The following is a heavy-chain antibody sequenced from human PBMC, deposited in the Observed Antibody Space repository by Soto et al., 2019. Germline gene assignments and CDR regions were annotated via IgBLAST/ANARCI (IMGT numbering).Heavy chain of an antibody. J-gene: IGHJ2*01. D-gene: IGHD4-17*01. CDR3: AKDGGFDYGFWYFDI. V-gene: IGHV3-30-3*01. Sequence: QVQLVESGGGVVQPGRSLRLSCAASGFTFSGYTMHWVRQAPGKGLEWVAVISSGGSTKYYADSVKGRFTISRDNSKNTLFLQMNSLRAEDTAVYYCAKDGGFDYGFWYFDIWGRDNLVSVSS. CDR1: GFTFSGYT. CDR2: ISSGGSTK.